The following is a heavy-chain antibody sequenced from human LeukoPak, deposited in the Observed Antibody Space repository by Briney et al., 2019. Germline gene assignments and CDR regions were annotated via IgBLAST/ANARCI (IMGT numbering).Heavy chain of an antibody. D-gene: IGHD3-22*01. CDR3: ARQGGKYYYDSPSHGAAFDI. CDR1: SASISGGSHY. J-gene: IGHJ3*02. CDR2: IYTSGRA. V-gene: IGHV4-61*02. Sequence: SQTLSLTCSVSSASISGGSHYWSWIRQPAGKGLQWIGRIYTSGRADYNPSLQSRVTILLDTSKNQFSLKLNSLTAADTAVYYCARQGGKYYYDSPSHGAAFDIWGQGTVVTVSS.